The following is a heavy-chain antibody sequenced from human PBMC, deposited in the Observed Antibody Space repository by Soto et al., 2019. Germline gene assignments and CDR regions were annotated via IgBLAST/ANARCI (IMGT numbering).Heavy chain of an antibody. CDR3: ARDPYYDFWSWFDP. CDR2: INHSGST. CDR1: GGSFSGYY. V-gene: IGHV4-34*01. Sequence: SETLSLTCAVYGGSFSGYYWSWIRQPPGKGLEWIGEINHSGSTNYNPSLKSRVTISVDTSKNQFSLKLSSVTAADTAVYYCARDPYYDFWSWFDPWGQGTLVTVSS. D-gene: IGHD3-3*01. J-gene: IGHJ5*02.